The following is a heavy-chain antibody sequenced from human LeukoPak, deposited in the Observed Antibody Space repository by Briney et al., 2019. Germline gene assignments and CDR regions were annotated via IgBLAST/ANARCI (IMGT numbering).Heavy chain of an antibody. J-gene: IGHJ4*02. D-gene: IGHD1-26*01. V-gene: IGHV3-21*01. Sequence: PGGSLRLSCAASGFTFSSYSMNWVRQAPGKGLEWVSSISSSSSYIYYADSVKGRFTISRDNAKNSLYLQMNSLRAEDTAVYYCAREKGGSYYSDYWGQGTLVTVSS. CDR1: GFTFSSYS. CDR2: ISSSSSYI. CDR3: AREKGGSYYSDY.